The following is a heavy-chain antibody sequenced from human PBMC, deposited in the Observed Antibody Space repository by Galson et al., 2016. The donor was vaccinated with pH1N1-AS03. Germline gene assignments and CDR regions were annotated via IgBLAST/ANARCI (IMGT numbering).Heavy chain of an antibody. Sequence: SVKVSCKASGYNFINYAIHWVRQAPGQSLEWMGRISPGNGNTQFSQKFQGKVTLTRDTSATTAYMELSSLRSEDTAVYYCARVPELMGPPFDYWGQGILVTVSS. V-gene: IGHV1-3*01. J-gene: IGHJ4*02. CDR2: ISPGNGNT. D-gene: IGHD1-7*01. CDR1: GYNFINYA. CDR3: ARVPELMGPPFDY.